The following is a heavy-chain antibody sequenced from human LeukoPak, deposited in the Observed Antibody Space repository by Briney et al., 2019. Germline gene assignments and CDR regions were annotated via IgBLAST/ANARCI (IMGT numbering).Heavy chain of an antibody. Sequence: SETLSLACTFSGGSISSYYWTWFRQPPGKGLEWIGSFYNSGSTSYNPSLGSRVTISLDTSKNLFSLKLTSVTAADSAIYYCASTQQWLASYYWGQGTLVTVSS. CDR2: FYNSGST. D-gene: IGHD6-19*01. V-gene: IGHV4-59*08. CDR1: GGSISSYY. J-gene: IGHJ4*02. CDR3: ASTQQWLASYY.